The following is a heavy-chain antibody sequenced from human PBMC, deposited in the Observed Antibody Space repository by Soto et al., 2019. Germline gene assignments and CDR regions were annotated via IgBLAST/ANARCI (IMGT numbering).Heavy chain of an antibody. CDR3: ARDGRDSTSPTFDY. Sequence: PSETLSLPCPVSGYSISSGYYWGWIRQSPGKGLEWIGSVYLSGVTYFNPSLKSRVTISVDTSKNQFSLKLNSMTAADTAVYYCARDGRDSTSPTFDYWGQGVLVTVPS. D-gene: IGHD6-6*01. CDR1: GYSISSGYY. V-gene: IGHV4-38-2*02. J-gene: IGHJ4*02. CDR2: VYLSGVT.